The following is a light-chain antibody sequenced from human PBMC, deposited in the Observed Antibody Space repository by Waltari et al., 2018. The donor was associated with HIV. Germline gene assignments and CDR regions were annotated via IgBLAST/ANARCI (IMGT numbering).Light chain of an antibody. V-gene: IGKV3-15*01. CDR3: QQYDLGPRT. J-gene: IGKJ1*01. CDR1: QTITRS. CDR2: GAS. Sequence: EILMTQSPATLSVSPGERATLSCRASQTITRSLVWYQQKPGQAPRLLIYGASTRATGVPARFSGTGSGTEFTLTISSLQSEDFAVYYCQQYDLGPRTFGQGTKVEIK.